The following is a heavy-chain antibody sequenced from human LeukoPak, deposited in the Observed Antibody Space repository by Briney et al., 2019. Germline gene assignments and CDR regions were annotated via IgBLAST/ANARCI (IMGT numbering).Heavy chain of an antibody. CDR3: ARVMTTVTTFKTYSYGMDV. J-gene: IGHJ6*02. CDR1: GGSFSGSY. D-gene: IGHD4-17*01. CDR2: INHSGST. Sequence: SSETLSLTCAVYGGSFSGSYRTWIRQPPGKGLEWIGEINHSGSTNYNPSLKSRVTISLDTSKNQFSLRLSSVTAADTAVYYCARVMTTVTTFKTYSYGMDVWGQGTTVTVSS. V-gene: IGHV4-34*01.